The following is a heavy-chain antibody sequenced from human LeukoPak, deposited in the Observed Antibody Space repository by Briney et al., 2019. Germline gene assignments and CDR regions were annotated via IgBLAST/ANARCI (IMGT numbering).Heavy chain of an antibody. J-gene: IGHJ4*02. CDR2: INDNSHYI. D-gene: IGHD3-22*01. CDR1: GITFSSYS. CDR3: AKDLGDSSGYTFDY. Sequence: GGSLRLSCAASGITFSSYSMNWVRQAPGKGLEWVSSINDNSHYIYYADSVKGRFTISRDNSKNTLYLQMNSLRAEDTAVYYCAKDLGDSSGYTFDYWGQGTLVTVSS. V-gene: IGHV3-21*04.